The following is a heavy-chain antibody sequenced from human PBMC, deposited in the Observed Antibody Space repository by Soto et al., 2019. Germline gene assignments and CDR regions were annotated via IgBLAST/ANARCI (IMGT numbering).Heavy chain of an antibody. CDR2: IYWDDDK. V-gene: IGHV2-5*02. D-gene: IGHD2-2*01. CDR3: AHAYGGTSWPNDAFDV. Sequence: QITLKESGPTLVKPTQTLTLTCTFSGFSLSADGVGVGWIRQPPGKALEWLALIYWDDDKRYRPSLKSRLTITKDTSKNPVVLTMTHMDPVETATYYCAHAYGGTSWPNDAFDVWGQGTVVTFSS. CDR1: GFSLSADGVG. J-gene: IGHJ3*01.